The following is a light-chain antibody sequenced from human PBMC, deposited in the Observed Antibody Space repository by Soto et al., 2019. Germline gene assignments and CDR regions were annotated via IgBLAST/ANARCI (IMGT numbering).Light chain of an antibody. CDR2: AAS. Sequence: DIQMTQSPSSLSASVGDRVTITCRARQGISNYLAWDQQKPGKVPKLLIYAASTLQSGVPSRFSGSGSGTDFTLTISSLQPEDVATYYCQKYNSAPPTFGGGTKVEIK. CDR1: QGISNY. V-gene: IGKV1-27*01. J-gene: IGKJ4*01. CDR3: QKYNSAPPT.